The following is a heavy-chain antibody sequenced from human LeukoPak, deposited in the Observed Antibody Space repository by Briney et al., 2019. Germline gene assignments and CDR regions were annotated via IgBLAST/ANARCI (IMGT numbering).Heavy chain of an antibody. CDR3: ARKNDFDI. V-gene: IGHV4-4*08. CDR2: IYSSETT. CDR1: GGSITGYL. J-gene: IGHJ3*02. Sequence: SETLSVTCTVCGGSITGYLWSWIRQPPGKGLEWIGYIYSSETTEYKPSLTSRVTISADTSKNQFSLKLTSVTAADTAIYYCARKNDFDIWGHKRKVSVSS.